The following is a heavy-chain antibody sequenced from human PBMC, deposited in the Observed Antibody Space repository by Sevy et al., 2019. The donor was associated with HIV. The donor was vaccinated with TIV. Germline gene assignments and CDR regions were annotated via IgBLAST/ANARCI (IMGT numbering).Heavy chain of an antibody. V-gene: IGHV3-30-3*01. J-gene: IGHJ2*01. CDR3: ARDLRPNYWYFDV. CDR1: GFTFTNYA. CDR2: ISYDGSSE. Sequence: GGSLRLSCAASGFTFTNYALHWIRQAPGKGLEWVAIISYDGSSEYYADSVKGRFTISRDNSENTLYLQMNSLRPDDTAVYYCARDLRPNYWYFDVWGRGTLVTVSS.